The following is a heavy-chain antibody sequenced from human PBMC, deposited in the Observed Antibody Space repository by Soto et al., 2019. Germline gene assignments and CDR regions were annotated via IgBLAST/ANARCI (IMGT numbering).Heavy chain of an antibody. CDR3: AHSPSYCSGGSCYSGFDY. CDR1: GFSLSTSGVG. J-gene: IGHJ4*02. V-gene: IGHV2-5*02. D-gene: IGHD2-15*01. Sequence: QITLKESGPTLVKPTQTLTLTCTFSGFSLSTSGVGVGWIRQPPGKALEWLALIYWDDDKRYSPSLKSRLTITKDTSKTRVVLTMTNMDPVDTATYYCAHSPSYCSGGSCYSGFDYWGQGTLVTVSS. CDR2: IYWDDDK.